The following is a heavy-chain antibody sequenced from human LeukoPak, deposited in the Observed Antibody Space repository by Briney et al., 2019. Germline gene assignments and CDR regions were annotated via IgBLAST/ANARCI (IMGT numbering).Heavy chain of an antibody. CDR3: ARDNSVGDNAWWFDP. Sequence: ASVKVSCKASGYTFTSYGISWVRQAPGQGLEWMGWISAYNGNTNYAQKLQGRVTMTTDTSTSTAYMELRSLRSEDTAVYYCARDNSVGDNAWWFDPWGQGTLVTVSS. CDR2: ISAYNGNT. D-gene: IGHD1-26*01. V-gene: IGHV1-18*01. J-gene: IGHJ5*02. CDR1: GYTFTSYG.